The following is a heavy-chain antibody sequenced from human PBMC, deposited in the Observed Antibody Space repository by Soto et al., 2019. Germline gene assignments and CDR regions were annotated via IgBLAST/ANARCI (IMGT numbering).Heavy chain of an antibody. J-gene: IGHJ6*02. Sequence: EVQLVESGGGLVQPGGSLRLSCAASGFTFSDHYMDWVRQAPGKGLEWVGRTRNKANSYTTEYAASVKGRFTISRDDSKNSLYLQMNSLKTEDTAVYYCARVVGDGDYGPNPYGMDVWGQGTTVTVSS. CDR3: ARVVGDGDYGPNPYGMDV. CDR1: GFTFSDHY. CDR2: TRNKANSYTT. V-gene: IGHV3-72*01. D-gene: IGHD4-17*01.